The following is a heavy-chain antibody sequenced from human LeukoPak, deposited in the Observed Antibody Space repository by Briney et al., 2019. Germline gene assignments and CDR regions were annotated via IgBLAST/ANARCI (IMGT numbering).Heavy chain of an antibody. J-gene: IGHJ4*02. Sequence: PGGSLRLSCAASGITFRSYGMHWVRQAPGKGLEWVAFIWYDGSNKYYADSVKGRFTISRDNSRNTLFLQMNSLRAEDTAVYYCATDRATQYFDYWGQGTLVSASS. V-gene: IGHV3-30*02. CDR3: ATDRATQYFDY. CDR1: GITFRSYG. D-gene: IGHD2-15*01. CDR2: IWYDGSNK.